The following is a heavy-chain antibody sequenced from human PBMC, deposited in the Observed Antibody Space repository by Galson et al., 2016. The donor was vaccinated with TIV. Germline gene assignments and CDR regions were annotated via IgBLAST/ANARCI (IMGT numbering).Heavy chain of an antibody. J-gene: IGHJ4*02. Sequence: SVKVSCKASGGTFSSYAISWVRQAPGQGLEWMGRIIPMLGITRYAQKFQGRVTIIADDSTSTAYMELSSLKSEDTAVYYCANDHCSGTSCPQPHYWGQGTLVTVSS. D-gene: IGHD2-2*01. CDR2: IIPMLGIT. CDR3: ANDHCSGTSCPQPHY. CDR1: GGTFSSYA. V-gene: IGHV1-69*04.